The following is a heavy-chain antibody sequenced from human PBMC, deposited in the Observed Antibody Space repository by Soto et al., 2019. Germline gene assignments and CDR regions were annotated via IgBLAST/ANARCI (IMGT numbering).Heavy chain of an antibody. J-gene: IGHJ4*02. CDR1: GYTLTELS. D-gene: IGHD2-2*01. Sequence: ASVKVSCKVSGYTLTELSMHWVRQAPGKGLEWMGGFDPEDGETIYAQKFQGRVTMTEDTSTDTAYMELGSLRSEETAVYYCATPSAAMTGYFDYWGQGTLVTVSS. CDR3: ATPSAAMTGYFDY. V-gene: IGHV1-24*01. CDR2: FDPEDGET.